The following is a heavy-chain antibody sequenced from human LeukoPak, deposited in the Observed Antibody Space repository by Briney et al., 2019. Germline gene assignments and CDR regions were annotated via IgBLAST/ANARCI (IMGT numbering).Heavy chain of an antibody. D-gene: IGHD3-22*01. CDR2: IYSGGRT. CDR1: GFTVSSYY. CDR3: ARGVLRGYYDSSGYYCYY. Sequence: GGSLRLSCAASGFTVSSYYMTWVRQAPGKGLEWVSVIYSGGRTDYADSVKGRFTISRDNSKNTLVLQMNSLRVEDTAVYYCARGVLRGYYDSSGYYCYYWGQGTLVTVSS. J-gene: IGHJ4*02. V-gene: IGHV3-66*01.